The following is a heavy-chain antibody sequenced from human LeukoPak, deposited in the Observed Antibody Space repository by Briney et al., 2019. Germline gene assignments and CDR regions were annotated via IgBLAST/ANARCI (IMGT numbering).Heavy chain of an antibody. J-gene: IGHJ4*02. V-gene: IGHV1-69*13. Sequence: SVKVSCTASGGTFSIYAISWVRQAPGQGLEWMGGIIPIFGTANYAQKFQGRVTITADESTSTAYMELSSLRSEDTAVYYCARERYCSGGSCYPIWLNWGQGTLVTVSS. CDR1: GGTFSIYA. D-gene: IGHD2-15*01. CDR3: ARERYCSGGSCYPIWLN. CDR2: IIPIFGTA.